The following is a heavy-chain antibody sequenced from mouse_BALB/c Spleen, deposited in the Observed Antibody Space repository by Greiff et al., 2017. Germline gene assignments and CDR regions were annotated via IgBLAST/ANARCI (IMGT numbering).Heavy chain of an antibody. J-gene: IGHJ1*01. V-gene: IGHV14-3*02. CDR3: ARSDGNYYWYFDV. CDR2: IDPANGNT. D-gene: IGHD2-1*01. CDR1: GFNIKDTY. Sequence: DVKLQESGAELVKPGASVKLSCTASGFNIKDTYMHWVKQRPEQGLVWIGRIDPANGNTIYDPKFQGKATITADASSNTAYLQLSSLTSEDTAVYYCARSDGNYYWYFDVWGAGTTVTVSS.